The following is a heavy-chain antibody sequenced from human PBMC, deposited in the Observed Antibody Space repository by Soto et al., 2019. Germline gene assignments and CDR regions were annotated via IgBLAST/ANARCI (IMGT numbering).Heavy chain of an antibody. CDR3: ARNILGGPNDF. Sequence: ASVKVSCKASGYTFTGYYMDWVRQAPGQGLEWMGWINTDNGDTKYSQKFQGRITITRDTSASTTYMELSSLKSDDTALYYCARNILGGPNDFWGPGTLVTVSS. CDR2: INTDNGDT. V-gene: IGHV1-3*04. J-gene: IGHJ4*02. D-gene: IGHD3-16*01. CDR1: GYTFTGYY.